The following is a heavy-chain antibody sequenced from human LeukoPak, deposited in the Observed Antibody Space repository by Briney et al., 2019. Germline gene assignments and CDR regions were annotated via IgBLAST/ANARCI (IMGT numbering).Heavy chain of an antibody. Sequence: SETLSLTCTVSGVSISSNNYYWGWIRQPPGKGLEWIGTIYYSGTTYYNPSLKSRVTISVDTSKNQFSLKLSSVTAADTAVYYCARRYSSGWYGVYDYWGQGTLVSVSS. D-gene: IGHD6-19*01. J-gene: IGHJ4*02. CDR2: IYYSGTT. V-gene: IGHV4-39*07. CDR3: ARRYSSGWYGVYDY. CDR1: GVSISSNNYY.